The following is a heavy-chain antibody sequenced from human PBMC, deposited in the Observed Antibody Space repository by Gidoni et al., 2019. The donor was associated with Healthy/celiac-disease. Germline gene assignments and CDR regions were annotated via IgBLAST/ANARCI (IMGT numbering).Heavy chain of an antibody. V-gene: IGHV1-69*01. D-gene: IGHD2-2*01. CDR1: GGTFSSYA. Sequence: QVQLVQSGAEVKKPGSSVKVSCKASGGTFSSYAISWVRQAPGQGLEWMGGIIPIFGTANYAQKFQGRVTITADESTSTAYMELSSLRSEDTAVYYCARGFPPKDIVVVPAATAYGDYRYYFDYWGQGTLVTVSS. J-gene: IGHJ4*02. CDR2: IIPIFGTA. CDR3: ARGFPPKDIVVVPAATAYGDYRYYFDY.